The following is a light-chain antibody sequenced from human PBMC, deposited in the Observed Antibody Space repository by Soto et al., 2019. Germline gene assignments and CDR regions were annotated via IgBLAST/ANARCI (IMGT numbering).Light chain of an antibody. CDR3: QQSYSTPT. V-gene: IGKV1-39*01. CDR2: AAS. J-gene: IGKJ2*01. Sequence: DIQMTQSPSSLSASVGDRVTITCRASQSISSYLNWYQQKPGKAPKLLIYAASSLKSGVPSRFSGGGSGTDFTLTISSLQPEDFATYYCQQSYSTPTFGQGTKLEIK. CDR1: QSISSY.